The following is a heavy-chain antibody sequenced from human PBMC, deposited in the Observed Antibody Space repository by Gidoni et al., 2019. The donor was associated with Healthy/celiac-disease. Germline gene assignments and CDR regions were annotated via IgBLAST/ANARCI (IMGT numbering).Heavy chain of an antibody. CDR3: AREVGIVAVAEGDGMDV. Sequence: QVQLQQWGAGLLKPSETLSLTCAVYGGSFSGYYWGWIRQPPGKGMEWIGEINHSGSTNYNPALKSRVTISVDTSKNQFSLKLSSVTAADTAVYYCAREVGIVAVAEGDGMDVWGQGTTVTVSS. CDR1: GGSFSGYY. CDR2: INHSGST. J-gene: IGHJ6*02. D-gene: IGHD6-19*01. V-gene: IGHV4-34*01.